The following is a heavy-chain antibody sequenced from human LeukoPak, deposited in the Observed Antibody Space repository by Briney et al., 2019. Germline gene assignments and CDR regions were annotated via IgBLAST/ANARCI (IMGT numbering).Heavy chain of an antibody. Sequence: SETLSLICAVYGVSFSGYYWSWIRQPPGKGLEWIGEINHSGSTNYNPSLKSRVTISVDTSKNQFSLKLSSVTAADTAVYYCARSAMGSRYYMDVWGKGTTVTVSS. CDR3: ARSAMGSRYYMDV. D-gene: IGHD5-18*01. J-gene: IGHJ6*03. CDR2: INHSGST. V-gene: IGHV4-34*01. CDR1: GVSFSGYY.